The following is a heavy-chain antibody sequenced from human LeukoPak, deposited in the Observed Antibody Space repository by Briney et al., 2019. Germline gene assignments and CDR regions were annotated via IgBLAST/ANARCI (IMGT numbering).Heavy chain of an antibody. J-gene: IGHJ4*02. V-gene: IGHV3-33*01. CDR2: IWYDGSNK. D-gene: IGHD3-16*02. CDR1: GFTFSSYG. Sequence: GGSLRLSCAASGFTFSSYGMHWVRQAPGKGLEWVAVIWYDGSNKYYADSVKGRFTISRDNSKNTLYLQMNSLRAEDTAVYYCAREGYDYVWGSYRYRQKCFDYWGQGTLVTVSS. CDR3: AREGYDYVWGSYRYRQKCFDY.